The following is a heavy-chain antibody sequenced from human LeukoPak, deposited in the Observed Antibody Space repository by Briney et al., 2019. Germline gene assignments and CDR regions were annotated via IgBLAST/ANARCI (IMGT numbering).Heavy chain of an antibody. CDR2: ISGSGGST. V-gene: IGHV3-23*01. CDR3: AKDPGYSYGYMFYFDY. D-gene: IGHD5-18*01. CDR1: GFTFSSYA. Sequence: GGSLRLSCAASGFTFSSYAMSWVRQAPGKGLEWVSAISGSGGSTYYADSVKGRFTISRDNSKNTLYLQMNSLRAEDTAVYYCAKDPGYSYGYMFYFDYWGQGTLVTVSS. J-gene: IGHJ4*02.